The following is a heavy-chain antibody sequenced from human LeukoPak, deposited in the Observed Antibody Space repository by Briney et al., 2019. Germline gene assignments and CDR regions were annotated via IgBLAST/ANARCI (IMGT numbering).Heavy chain of an antibody. V-gene: IGHV4-30-4*01. CDR2: IYYSGST. Sequence: PSQTLSLTCTVSVGSISSGDYYWSWIRQPPGKGLEWIGYIYYSGSTYYNPSLKSRVTISVDTSKNQFSLKLSSVTAADTAVYYCARGNDFWSGYYIIDYWGQGTLVTVSS. CDR1: VGSISSGDYY. D-gene: IGHD3-3*01. J-gene: IGHJ4*02. CDR3: ARGNDFWSGYYIIDY.